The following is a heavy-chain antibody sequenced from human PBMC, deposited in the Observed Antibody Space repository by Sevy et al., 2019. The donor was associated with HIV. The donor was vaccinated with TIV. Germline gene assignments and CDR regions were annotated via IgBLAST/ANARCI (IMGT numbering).Heavy chain of an antibody. J-gene: IGHJ6*02. V-gene: IGHV5-51*01. D-gene: IGHD6-19*01. CDR2: IYPGDSDT. Sequence: GESLKISCKGSGYSFTSYWIGWVRQMPGKGLEWMGIIYPGDSDTRYSRSFQGQVTISADKSISTAYLQWSSLKASDTAMYYCAGYQWLVNYYYGMDVWGQGTTVTVSS. CDR3: AGYQWLVNYYYGMDV. CDR1: GYSFTSYW.